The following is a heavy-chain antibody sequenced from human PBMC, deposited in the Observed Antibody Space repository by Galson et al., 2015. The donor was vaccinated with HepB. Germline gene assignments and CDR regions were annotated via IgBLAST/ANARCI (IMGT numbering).Heavy chain of an antibody. CDR2: IIPIFSTT. Sequence: SVKVSCKASGGTFSNYAVSWVRQAPGQGLEWMGGIIPIFSTTNYAQKFQGRVTISADESTGTAYMDLSSLRSEDTAVYYCARGGFWSGHYSWFGPWGQGTLVTVSS. CDR3: ARGGFWSGHYSWFGP. J-gene: IGHJ5*02. V-gene: IGHV1-69*13. CDR1: GGTFSNYA. D-gene: IGHD3-3*01.